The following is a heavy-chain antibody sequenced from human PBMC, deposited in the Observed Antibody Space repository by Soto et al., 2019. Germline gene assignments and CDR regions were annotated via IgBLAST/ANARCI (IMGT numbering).Heavy chain of an antibody. CDR1: GYTFNTFG. Sequence: ASVKVSFKASGYTFNTFGITWVRQAPGQGLEWMGCASGYSDKRDYSRKLQDRITLTADPSTTTSYMELRSLTSDDTAVYYCARGWGKYFGVNDFWG. V-gene: IGHV1-18*01. CDR2: ASGYSDKR. CDR3: ARGWGKYFGVNDF. D-gene: IGHD2-8*01. J-gene: IGHJ4*01.